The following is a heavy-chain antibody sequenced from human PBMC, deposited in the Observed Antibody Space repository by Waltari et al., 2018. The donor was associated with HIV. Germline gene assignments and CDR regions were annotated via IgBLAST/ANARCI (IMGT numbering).Heavy chain of an antibody. CDR3: ARGDGYNYGAY. CDR2: INTDGSST. V-gene: IGHV3-74*01. CDR1: GFTFSRYW. Sequence: EVQLVESGGGLVQPGGSLRISCAASGFTFSRYWMYWVRRAPGKGLVGCSRINTDGSSTKDADSVKVRFTIARDNAKNTLYLQMNSLRAEDTAVYYCARGDGYNYGAYWGQGTLVTVSS. D-gene: IGHD5-12*01. J-gene: IGHJ4*02.